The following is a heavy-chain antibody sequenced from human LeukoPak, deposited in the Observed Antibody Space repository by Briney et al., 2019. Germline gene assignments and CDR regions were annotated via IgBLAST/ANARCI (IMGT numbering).Heavy chain of an antibody. CDR2: ISGSGGST. J-gene: IGHJ3*02. CDR1: GFTFSSYA. V-gene: IGHV3-23*01. CDR3: AKDLRTPWAFDI. D-gene: IGHD2-2*01. Sequence: SGGSLRLSCAASGFTFSSYAMSWVRQAPGMGLEWVSSISGSGGSTYYADSVKGRFTISRDNSKNTLYLQMNSLRAEDTALFYCAKDLRTPWAFDIWGQGTMVTVSS.